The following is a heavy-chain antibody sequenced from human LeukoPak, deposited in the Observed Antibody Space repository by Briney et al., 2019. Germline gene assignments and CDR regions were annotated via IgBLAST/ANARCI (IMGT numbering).Heavy chain of an antibody. D-gene: IGHD4-17*01. CDR1: GFSVSGNY. CDR2: INGGGGGT. CDR3: AKRLGHTGFDY. J-gene: IGHJ4*02. V-gene: IGHV3-23*01. Sequence: GGSLRLSCAASGFSVSGNYTTWVRQAPGGGLEWVSTINGGGGGTYHADSVKGRFTISRDNSRNTLYLQMNSLRAEDTAIYFCAKRLGHTGFDYWGQGTLVTVSS.